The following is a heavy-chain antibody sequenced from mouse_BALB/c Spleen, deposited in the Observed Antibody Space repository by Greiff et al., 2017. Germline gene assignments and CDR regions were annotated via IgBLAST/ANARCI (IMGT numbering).Heavy chain of an antibody. CDR3: AGEGYGKGYYAMDY. D-gene: IGHD2-10*02. CDR2: ISSGGSYT. V-gene: IGHV5-9-3*01. CDR1: GFTFSSYA. J-gene: IGHJ4*01. Sequence: EVKLVESGGGLVKPGGSLKLSCAASGFTFSSYAMSWVRQTPEKRLEWVATISSGGSYTYYPDSVKGRFTISRDNPKNTLFLQMTSLRSEDTAMYYCAGEGYGKGYYAMDYWGQGTSVTVSS.